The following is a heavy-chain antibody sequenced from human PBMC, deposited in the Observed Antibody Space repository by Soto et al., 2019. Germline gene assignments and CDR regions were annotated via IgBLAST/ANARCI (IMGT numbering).Heavy chain of an antibody. CDR2: INHSGST. Sequence: SETLSLTCAVYGGSFSGYYWSWIRQPPGKGLEWIGEINHSGSTNYNPSLKSRVTISVDTSKNQFSLKLSSVTAADTAVYYCASAPGTLTVNNWFDPWGQGTLVTVSS. CDR3: ASAPGTLTVNNWFDP. V-gene: IGHV4-34*01. D-gene: IGHD2-21*02. J-gene: IGHJ5*02. CDR1: GGSFSGYY.